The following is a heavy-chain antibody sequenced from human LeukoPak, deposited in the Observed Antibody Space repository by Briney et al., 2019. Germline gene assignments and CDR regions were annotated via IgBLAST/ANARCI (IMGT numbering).Heavy chain of an antibody. V-gene: IGHV3-30*18. J-gene: IGHJ4*02. CDR1: GFTFSSYG. D-gene: IGHD1-26*01. CDR2: ISYDGSNK. Sequence: GGSLRLSCAASGFTFSSYGMHWVRQAPGKGLEWVAVISYDGSNKYYAGSVKGRFTISRDNSENTLYLQMNSLRAEDTAVYYCAKVGLVGALDYWGQGTLVTVSS. CDR3: AKVGLVGALDY.